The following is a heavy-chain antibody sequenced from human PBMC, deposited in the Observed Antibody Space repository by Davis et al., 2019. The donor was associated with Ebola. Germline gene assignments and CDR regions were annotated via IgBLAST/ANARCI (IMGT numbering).Heavy chain of an antibody. Sequence: GESLKISCVASGFTFSSHGWHWVRQAPGKGLEWVALISYDENNKYYADSVKGRFTISRDNAKNSVFLQMNSLRAEDTGVYYCTRGGTMRFASWGQGTLVTVSS. J-gene: IGHJ4*02. V-gene: IGHV3-30*03. CDR3: TRGGTMRFAS. CDR2: ISYDENNK. D-gene: IGHD3-16*01. CDR1: GFTFSSHG.